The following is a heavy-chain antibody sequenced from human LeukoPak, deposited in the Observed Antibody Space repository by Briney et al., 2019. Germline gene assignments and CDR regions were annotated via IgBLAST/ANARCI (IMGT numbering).Heavy chain of an antibody. D-gene: IGHD4-23*01. CDR2: INPSGGST. V-gene: IGHV1-46*01. CDR1: GYTFTSYY. Sequence: ASVKVSCKASGYTFTSYYMHWVRQAPGQGLEWMGIINPSGGSTSYAQKFQGRVTITRNTSISTAYMELSSLRSEDTAVYYCARYDYGGNHGFDYWGQGTLVTVSS. J-gene: IGHJ4*02. CDR3: ARYDYGGNHGFDY.